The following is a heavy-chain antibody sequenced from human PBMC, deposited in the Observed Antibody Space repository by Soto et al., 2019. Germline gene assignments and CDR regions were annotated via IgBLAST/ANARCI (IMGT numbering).Heavy chain of an antibody. CDR3: ARNYVATIPYYFDY. J-gene: IGHJ4*02. CDR1: GGSISSSSYY. V-gene: IGHV4-39*01. Sequence: ETLSLTCPVSGGSISSSSYYWGWIRQPPGKGLEWIGSIYYSGGTYYNPSLKSRVTISVDTSKNQFSLKLSSVTAADTDVYYCARNYVATIPYYFDYWGQGTLVTVSS. CDR2: IYYSGGT. D-gene: IGHD5-12*01.